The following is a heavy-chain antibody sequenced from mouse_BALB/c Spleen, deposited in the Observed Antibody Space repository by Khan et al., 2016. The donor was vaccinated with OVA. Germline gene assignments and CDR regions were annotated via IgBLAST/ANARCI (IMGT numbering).Heavy chain of an antibody. J-gene: IGHJ3*01. D-gene: IGHD4-1*01. Sequence: EVELVESGGDLVKPGGSLKLSCAASGFTFSSYGMSWVRQTPDKRLEWVATISSGGDYTYYPDSVKGRFTISRDNAKNTLYLQMSSLKSEDTAMYYGASHLTGSFAYWGQGNLVTVSA. CDR2: ISSGGDYT. CDR1: GFTFSSYG. CDR3: ASHLTGSFAY. V-gene: IGHV5-6*01.